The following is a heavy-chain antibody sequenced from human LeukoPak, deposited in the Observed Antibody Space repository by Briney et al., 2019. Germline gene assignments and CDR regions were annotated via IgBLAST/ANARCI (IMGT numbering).Heavy chain of an antibody. CDR2: IRKDGGDI. CDR1: GFTFNYYW. V-gene: IGHV3-7*01. CDR3: ARDAFGDFSY. J-gene: IGHJ4*02. Sequence: PGGSLRLSCAASGFTFNYYWMDWVRQAPGKGLEWVANIRKDGGDIHYVDSVKGRFTISRDNAKNSVYLQMHSLRAEDTAMYYCARDAFGDFSYWGQGILVTVSS. D-gene: IGHD3-10*01.